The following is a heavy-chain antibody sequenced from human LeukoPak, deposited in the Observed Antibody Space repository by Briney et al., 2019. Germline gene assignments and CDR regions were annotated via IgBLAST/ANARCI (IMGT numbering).Heavy chain of an antibody. D-gene: IGHD1-14*01. CDR2: IKQDGIEK. J-gene: IGHJ6*03. CDR3: ANSRTGHALLDV. V-gene: IGHV3-7*01. CDR1: GFTFRSHW. Sequence: GGSLRLSCGASGFTFRSHWMSWVRQAPGKGLELVANIKQDGIEKLYVDSVKGRFTISRDNAKNTLYLQMNSLRVEDTAVYYCANSRTGHALLDVWGKGTTVTVS.